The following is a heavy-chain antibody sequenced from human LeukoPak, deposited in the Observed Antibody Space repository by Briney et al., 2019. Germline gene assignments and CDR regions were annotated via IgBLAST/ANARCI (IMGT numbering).Heavy chain of an antibody. J-gene: IGHJ4*02. D-gene: IGHD2-21*02. CDR2: IRSKAYGGTT. Sequence: PGGSLRLSCAASGIIFSSHIVRWVRQAPGKGLEWVGFIRSKAYGGTTEYAASVKGRFTISRDDSKSIAYLQMNSLKTEDTAVYYCTTLRAVVTGPSEAYYFDYWGQGTLVTVSS. V-gene: IGHV3-49*04. CDR3: TTLRAVVTGPSEAYYFDY. CDR1: GIIFSSHI.